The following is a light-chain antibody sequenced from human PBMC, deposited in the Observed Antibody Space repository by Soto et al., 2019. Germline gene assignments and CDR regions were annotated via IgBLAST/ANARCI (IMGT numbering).Light chain of an antibody. CDR1: SSNIGRNT. Sequence: QPVLTQPLSASGTPGQRVTVSCSGSSSNIGRNTVNWYQQFPGTAPKLLIYSNNQRPSGVPDRFSGSKSGTSASLAISGLQSEDEADYCCAAWDDSLNGPVFGGGTKLTVL. V-gene: IGLV1-44*01. CDR3: AAWDDSLNGPV. J-gene: IGLJ2*01. CDR2: SNN.